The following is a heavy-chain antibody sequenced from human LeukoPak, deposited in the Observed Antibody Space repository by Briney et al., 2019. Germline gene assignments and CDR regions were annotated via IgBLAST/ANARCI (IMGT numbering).Heavy chain of an antibody. CDR1: GFTFSTYS. CDR2: ISSSSSHI. Sequence: GGSLRLSCAASGFTFSTYSMNWVRQAPGKGLQWVSGISSSSSHIYYADSVKGRFTISRDNAKNSLYLQLDSLRAEDTAVYYCARDLGAVAGTPLFDYWGQGTLVTVSS. CDR3: ARDLGAVAGTPLFDY. V-gene: IGHV3-21*01. D-gene: IGHD6-19*01. J-gene: IGHJ4*02.